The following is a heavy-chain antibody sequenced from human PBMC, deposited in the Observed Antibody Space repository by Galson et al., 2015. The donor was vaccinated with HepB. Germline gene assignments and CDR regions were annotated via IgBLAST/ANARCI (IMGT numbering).Heavy chain of an antibody. V-gene: IGHV2-5*02. CDR3: AHSPGYFYGLSLDS. Sequence: PALVKPPQTLTLTCTFSGFSLPTSGVGVGWIRQPPGKALEWLALVYWDDDKRYSPSLQSRLTITKDSSKNQVVLTMTNMDPVDTATYYCAHSPGYFYGLSLDSWGQGTLVTVSS. J-gene: IGHJ4*02. CDR1: GFSLPTSGVG. CDR2: VYWDDDK. D-gene: IGHD5-18*01.